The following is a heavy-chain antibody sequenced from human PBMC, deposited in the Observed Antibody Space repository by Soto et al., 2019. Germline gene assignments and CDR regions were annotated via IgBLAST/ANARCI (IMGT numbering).Heavy chain of an antibody. Sequence: QVQLQESGPGLVKPSQTLSLTCTVSGGSISSGDYYWSWIRQPPGKGLEWIGYIYYSGSTYYNPSLKSRVTISVDTSKNLFSLKLSSVTAADTAVYYCAREVVAAYNWFDPWGQGTLVTVSS. CDR3: AREVVAAYNWFDP. V-gene: IGHV4-30-4*01. CDR1: GGSISSGDYY. J-gene: IGHJ5*02. D-gene: IGHD2-15*01. CDR2: IYYSGST.